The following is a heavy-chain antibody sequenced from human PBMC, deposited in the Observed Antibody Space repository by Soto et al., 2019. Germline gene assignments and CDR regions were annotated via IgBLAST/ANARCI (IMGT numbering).Heavy chain of an antibody. V-gene: IGHV1-69*01. CDR1: GGTFSSYA. CDR2: IIPIFGTA. D-gene: IGHD2-2*01. J-gene: IGHJ4*02. Sequence: QVQLVQSGAEVKKPGSSVKVSCKASGGTFSSYAISWVRQAPGQGLEWMGGIIPIFGTANYAQKFQGRVTITADESTSTAYMELSSLRSEDTAVYYCASAEGYCSSTSCYCRFDYWGQGTLVTVSS. CDR3: ASAEGYCSSTSCYCRFDY.